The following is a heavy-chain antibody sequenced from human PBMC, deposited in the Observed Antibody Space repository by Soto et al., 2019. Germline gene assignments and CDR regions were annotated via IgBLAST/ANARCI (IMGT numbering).Heavy chain of an antibody. Sequence: QVQLVQSGAEVKKPGSSVKVSCKASGGTFSSYAISWVRQAPGQGLEWMGGIIPIFGTANYAQKFQGRVTITADKFTGTAYMELSSLRSEDTAVYYCAVRYCSGGSCYSYFDLWGRGTLVTVSS. V-gene: IGHV1-69*06. CDR3: AVRYCSGGSCYSYFDL. D-gene: IGHD2-15*01. J-gene: IGHJ2*01. CDR1: GGTFSSYA. CDR2: IIPIFGTA.